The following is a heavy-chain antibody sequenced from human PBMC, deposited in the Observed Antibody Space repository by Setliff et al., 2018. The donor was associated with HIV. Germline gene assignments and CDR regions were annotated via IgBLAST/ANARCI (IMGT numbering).Heavy chain of an antibody. V-gene: IGHV4-61*09. Sequence: SETLSLTCSVSGGSITRGSYYWTWIRQPAGKGLEWIGHAYTTGTTNYSPSLKSRVTISLDTSKNQVSLKLSSVTAADTAVYYCTRGPRGIGPRPDWLDSWGQGTQVTVSS. CDR1: GGSITRGSYY. J-gene: IGHJ5*01. CDR2: AYTTGTT. D-gene: IGHD6-6*01. CDR3: TRGPRGIGPRPDWLDS.